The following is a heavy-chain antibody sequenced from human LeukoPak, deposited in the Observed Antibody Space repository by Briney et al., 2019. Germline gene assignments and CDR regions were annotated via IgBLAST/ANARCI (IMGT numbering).Heavy chain of an antibody. CDR3: ARGRSGLAAAGTYDY. Sequence: GASVKLSCKASGYTFTSSDINWVRQAAGQGLEWMGWINPNSGRTGYAQKFQGRVTMTGNNSINTAYLELSSLRSDDTAVYYCARGRSGLAAAGTYDYWGQGTLITVSS. D-gene: IGHD6-13*01. J-gene: IGHJ4*02. V-gene: IGHV1-8*01. CDR2: INPNSGRT. CDR1: GYTFTSSD.